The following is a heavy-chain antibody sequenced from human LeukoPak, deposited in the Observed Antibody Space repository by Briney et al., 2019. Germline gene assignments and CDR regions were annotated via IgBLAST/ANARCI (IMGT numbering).Heavy chain of an antibody. V-gene: IGHV3-48*03. J-gene: IGHJ6*02. CDR2: ISSSGSTI. CDR1: GFTFSSYE. Sequence: GGSLRLSCAASGFTFSSYEMNWVRQAPGKGLEWVSYISSSGSTIYYADSVKGRFTISRDNAKNSLYLQMNSLRAEDTAVYYCARVRGSSWKNYYYYGMDVWGQGTTVTVSS. CDR3: ARVRGSSWKNYYYYGMDV. D-gene: IGHD6-13*01.